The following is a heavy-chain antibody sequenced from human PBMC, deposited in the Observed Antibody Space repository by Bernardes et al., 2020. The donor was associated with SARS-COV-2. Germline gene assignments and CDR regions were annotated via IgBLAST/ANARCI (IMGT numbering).Heavy chain of an antibody. CDR1: GGSFSGYY. CDR3: ARGLDYDILR. CDR2: INHSGST. Sequence: SETLSLTCAVYGGSFSGYYWSWIRQPPGKGLEWIGEINHSGSTNYNPSLKSRVTISVDTSKNQFSLKLSSVTAADTAVYYCARGLDYDILRWGQGTLVTVSS. V-gene: IGHV4-34*01. J-gene: IGHJ4*02. D-gene: IGHD3-9*01.